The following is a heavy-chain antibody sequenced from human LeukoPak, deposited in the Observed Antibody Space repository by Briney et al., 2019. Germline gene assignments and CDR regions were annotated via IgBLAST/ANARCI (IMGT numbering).Heavy chain of an antibody. CDR2: INWNGGST. D-gene: IGHD3-16*01. V-gene: IGHV3-20*01. J-gene: IGHJ4*02. CDR1: GFTFDDYG. Sequence: GGSLRLSCAASGFTFDDYGMSWVRQAPGKGLEWVSGINWNGGSTGYADSVKGRFTISRDNAKNSLYLQMNSLRAEDTALYHCARAGGANQFDYRGQGTLVTVSS. CDR3: ARAGGANQFDY.